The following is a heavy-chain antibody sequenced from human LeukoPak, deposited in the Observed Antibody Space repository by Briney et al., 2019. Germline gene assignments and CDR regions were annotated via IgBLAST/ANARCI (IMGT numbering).Heavy chain of an antibody. D-gene: IGHD3-22*01. CDR3: ARTYYYDSSGYYFPGAFDI. V-gene: IGHV4-28*01. CDR2: IYYSGST. J-gene: IGHJ3*02. CDR1: SYSISSSNW. Sequence: PSETLSLTCAVSSYSISSSNWWGWIRQPPGKGLEWIGYIYYSGSTYYNPSLKSRVTMSVDTSKNQFSLKLSSVTAVDTAVYYCARTYYYDSSGYYFPGAFDIWGQGTMVTVSS.